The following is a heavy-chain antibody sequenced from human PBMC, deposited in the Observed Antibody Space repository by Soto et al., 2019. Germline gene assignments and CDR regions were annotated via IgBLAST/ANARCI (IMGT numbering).Heavy chain of an antibody. Sequence: SETLSLTCVVSNFSLSSGSYWGWIRQSPGKGLEWIASIYRSGTTSYNPSLKSRVTISVDPSKNQFSLMLTAVTAADTAVYYCARTHSGSYYAVFNYWGRGSLVTVSS. CDR2: IYRSGTT. J-gene: IGHJ4*02. D-gene: IGHD1-26*01. CDR1: NFSLSSGSY. CDR3: ARTHSGSYYAVFNY. V-gene: IGHV4-38-2*01.